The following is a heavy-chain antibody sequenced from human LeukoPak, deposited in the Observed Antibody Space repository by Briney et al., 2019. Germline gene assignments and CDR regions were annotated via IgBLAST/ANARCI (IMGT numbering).Heavy chain of an antibody. CDR2: ISSTTGYI. Sequence: GGSLRLSCAASGFTFSSYSMNWVRQAPGKGLEWVSFISSTTGYIYYADSVKGRFTISRDNAKNSLYLEMNSLRAEDTAVYYCAKELVAYYYDSSGYETDYWGQGTLVTVSS. D-gene: IGHD3-22*01. CDR1: GFTFSSYS. CDR3: AKELVAYYYDSSGYETDY. V-gene: IGHV3-21*01. J-gene: IGHJ4*02.